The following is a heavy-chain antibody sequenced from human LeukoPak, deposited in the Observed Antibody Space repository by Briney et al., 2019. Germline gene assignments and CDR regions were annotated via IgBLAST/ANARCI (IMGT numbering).Heavy chain of an antibody. D-gene: IGHD3-22*01. CDR1: GFTFDDYA. V-gene: IGHV3-9*01. Sequence: GGSLRLSCAASGFTFDDYAMEWVRQAPGKGLEWVSSITWNSGIIGYADSVKGRFTISRDNAKNSLYLQMNSLRAEDTALYYCAKSSGLNAFDIWGQGTMVTVSS. J-gene: IGHJ3*02. CDR3: AKSSGLNAFDI. CDR2: ITWNSGII.